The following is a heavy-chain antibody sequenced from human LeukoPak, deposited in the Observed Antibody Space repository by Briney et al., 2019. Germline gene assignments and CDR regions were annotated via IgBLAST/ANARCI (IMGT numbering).Heavy chain of an antibody. CDR2: ISSSSSTI. Sequence: GGSLRLSCAASGFTFSSYSMNWVRQAPGKGLEWVSYISSSSSTIYYADSVKGRFTISRDNSKNTLYLQMNSLRAEDTAVYYCAKDYRRPGWDFYYYYYMDVWGKGTTVTISS. CDR3: AKDYRRPGWDFYYYYYMDV. V-gene: IGHV3-48*01. D-gene: IGHD6-19*01. J-gene: IGHJ6*03. CDR1: GFTFSSYS.